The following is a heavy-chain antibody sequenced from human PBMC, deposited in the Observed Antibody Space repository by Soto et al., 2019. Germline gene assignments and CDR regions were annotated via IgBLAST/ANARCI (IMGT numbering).Heavy chain of an antibody. Sequence: QVQLVQSGAEVKKPGSSVKVSCKASGHTFSTYVISWVRQAPGQGLEWMGGIIPVSGTPYYAQNFQGRVTITADTSTTTAYMELSNLRSEDTAVYYCAREVYSGSYHDYWGQGTPVTVSS. CDR2: IIPVSGTP. CDR3: AREVYSGSYHDY. J-gene: IGHJ4*02. CDR1: GHTFSTYV. V-gene: IGHV1-69*06. D-gene: IGHD1-26*01.